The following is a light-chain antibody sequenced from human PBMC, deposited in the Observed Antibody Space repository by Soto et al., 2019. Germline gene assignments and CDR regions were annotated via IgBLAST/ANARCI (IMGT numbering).Light chain of an antibody. CDR1: QAVNTR. CDR3: QQRQSWPRT. Sequence: EIVLTQSPATLSSFPGDRVTLSCRASQAVNTRLAWYQHKPGQAPRLLIYLTSSRAAGIPARFSGSGSGTDFTLTISDVEPEDFAVYYCQQRQSWPRTFGQGTKVDIK. CDR2: LTS. V-gene: IGKV3-11*01. J-gene: IGKJ1*01.